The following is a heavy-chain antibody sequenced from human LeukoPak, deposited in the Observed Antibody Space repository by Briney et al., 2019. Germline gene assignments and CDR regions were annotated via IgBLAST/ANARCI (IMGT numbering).Heavy chain of an antibody. V-gene: IGHV1-69*10. J-gene: IGHJ6*02. D-gene: IGHD2-2*01. CDR2: IIPNLGVA. Sequence: ASVKVSCKASGDTFSGYDMSWVRQAPGQGLEWMGWIIPNLGVANYAQKFQGRVTMTGDTSTSTAYMELSSLRSEDTAVYYCARDRPCTSSTGYYSLDLYYDDIDVWGQGTPVTVSS. CDR1: GDTFSGYD. CDR3: ARDRPCTSSTGYYSLDLYYDDIDV.